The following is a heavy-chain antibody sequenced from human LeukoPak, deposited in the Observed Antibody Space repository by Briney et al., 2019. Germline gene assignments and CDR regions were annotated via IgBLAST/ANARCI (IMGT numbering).Heavy chain of an antibody. CDR3: ARDRGIAVAGNWNWFDP. D-gene: IGHD6-19*01. J-gene: IGHJ5*02. V-gene: IGHV1-69*01. Sequence: SVKVSCKASGGTFSSYAISWLRQAPGQGLEWMGGIIPIFGTANYAQKFQGRVTITADESTSTAYMELSSLRSEDTAVYYCARDRGIAVAGNWNWFDPWGQGTLVTVSS. CDR1: GGTFSSYA. CDR2: IIPIFGTA.